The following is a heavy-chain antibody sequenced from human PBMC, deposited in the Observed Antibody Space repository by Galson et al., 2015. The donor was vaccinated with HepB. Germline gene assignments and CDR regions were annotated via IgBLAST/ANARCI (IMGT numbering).Heavy chain of an antibody. Sequence: SLRLSCAASGFTFSVYSMNWVRQAPGKGLEWISYISSSSSVIYYADSVKGRFTISRDNDKNSLYLQMNSLRDEDTAVYYCARDLGGVVPYYLDYWGQGTLVTVSS. CDR1: GFTFSVYS. D-gene: IGHD2-15*01. CDR2: ISSSSSVI. V-gene: IGHV3-48*02. J-gene: IGHJ4*02. CDR3: ARDLGGVVPYYLDY.